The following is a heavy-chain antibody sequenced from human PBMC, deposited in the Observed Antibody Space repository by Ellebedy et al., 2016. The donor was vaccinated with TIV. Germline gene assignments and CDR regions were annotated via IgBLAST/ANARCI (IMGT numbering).Heavy chain of an antibody. D-gene: IGHD1-26*01. CDR1: GFTFSSYA. J-gene: IGHJ4*02. CDR2: ISGSGGTT. Sequence: PGGSLRLSCAASGFTFSSYAMSWVRQAPGKGLEWVSSISGSGGTTYYADSVRGRFTISRDTSKNTQYLQMNSLRAEDTAVYYCAKDRGGSPERNLPLDYWGQGTLVTVSS. CDR3: AKDRGGSPERNLPLDY. V-gene: IGHV3-23*01.